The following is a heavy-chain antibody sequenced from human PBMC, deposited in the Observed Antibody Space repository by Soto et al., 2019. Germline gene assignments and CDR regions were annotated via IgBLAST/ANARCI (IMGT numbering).Heavy chain of an antibody. J-gene: IGHJ6*02. V-gene: IGHV3-23*01. Sequence: PGGSLRLSCSASGFTFSSYAMSWVRQAQGKGLEWVSAISGSGGSTYYADSVKGRFTIPRDNSKNTLYLQMNSLRAEDTAVYYCAKDYPYYDILTGYSPPTYYGMDVWGQGTTVTVSS. D-gene: IGHD3-9*01. CDR1: GFTFSSYA. CDR2: ISGSGGST. CDR3: AKDYPYYDILTGYSPPTYYGMDV.